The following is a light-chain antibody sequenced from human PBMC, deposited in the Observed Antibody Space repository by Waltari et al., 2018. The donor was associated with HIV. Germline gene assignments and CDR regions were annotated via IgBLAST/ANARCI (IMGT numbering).Light chain of an antibody. Sequence: QSALTQPASVSGSPGQSIPISCTGTSSDVGGYNLVSWYQQHPGKAPKLMLYEVSKRPSGVSDRFPGSKCGNTASLSTSGLQAEDEADYYCCAYAGSTTYVIFGGGTKLTVL. J-gene: IGLJ2*01. CDR2: EVS. CDR1: SSDVGGYNL. V-gene: IGLV2-23*02. CDR3: CAYAGSTTYVI.